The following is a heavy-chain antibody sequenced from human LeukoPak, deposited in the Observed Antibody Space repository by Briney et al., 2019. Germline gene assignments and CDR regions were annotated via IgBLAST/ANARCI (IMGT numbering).Heavy chain of an antibody. CDR2: LNPNTGNT. D-gene: IGHD6-19*01. V-gene: IGHV1-8*01. Sequence: ASVKVSCKASGYTFTHFDINWVRQAPGQGPEWMGWLNPNTGNTAYAEKFQGRVTITSKTSITTAYMELSSLRSDDTAVYYCARGSPFQWLVHGGWFDPWGQGTLVTVSS. CDR3: ARGSPFQWLVHGGWFDP. J-gene: IGHJ5*02. CDR1: GYTFTHFD.